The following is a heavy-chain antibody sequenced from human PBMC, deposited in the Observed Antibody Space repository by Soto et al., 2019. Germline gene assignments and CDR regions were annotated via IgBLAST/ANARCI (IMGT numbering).Heavy chain of an antibody. CDR3: VRSSIAARPDY. V-gene: IGHV1-3*01. CDR2: INAGNGNT. J-gene: IGHJ4*02. CDR1: GYTFTSYA. D-gene: IGHD6-6*01. Sequence: ASVKVSCKASGYTFTSYAMHWVRQAPGQRLEWMGWINAGNGNTKYSQKFQGRVTITRDTSASTAYMELSSLRSEDTAVYYCVRSSIAARPDYWGQGTLVTVSS.